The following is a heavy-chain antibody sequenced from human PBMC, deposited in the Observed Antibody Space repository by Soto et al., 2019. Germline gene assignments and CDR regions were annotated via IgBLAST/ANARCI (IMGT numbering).Heavy chain of an antibody. CDR2: MNPNSGNT. J-gene: IGHJ6*02. CDR3: ARGDSSSSTYYHYYGMDV. V-gene: IGHV1-8*01. CDR1: GYTFTSYD. Sequence: GASVKVSCKASGYTFTSYDINWVRQATGQGLEWMGWMNPNSGNTGYAQKFQGRVTMTRNTSISTAYMELSSLRSEDTAVYYCARGDSSSSTYYHYYGMDVWGQGTTVTVSS. D-gene: IGHD6-6*01.